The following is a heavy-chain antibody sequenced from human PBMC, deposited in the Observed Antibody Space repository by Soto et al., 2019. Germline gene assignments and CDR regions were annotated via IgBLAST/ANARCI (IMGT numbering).Heavy chain of an antibody. CDR3: ARDRKITMRDPGY. CDR2: IWYDGSNK. D-gene: IGHD3-22*01. CDR1: GFTFSSYG. V-gene: IGHV3-33*01. Sequence: PGGSLRLSCAASGFTFSSYGMHWVRQAPGKGLEWVAVIWYDGSNKYYADSVKGRFTISRDNSKNTLYLQMNSLRAEDTAVYYCARDRKITMRDPGYWGQGTLVTVSS. J-gene: IGHJ4*02.